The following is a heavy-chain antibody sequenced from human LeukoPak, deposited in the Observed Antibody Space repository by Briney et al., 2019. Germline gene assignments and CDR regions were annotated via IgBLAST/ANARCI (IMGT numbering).Heavy chain of an antibody. V-gene: IGHV3-48*03. CDR1: GFTFSHYE. J-gene: IGHJ4*02. D-gene: IGHD2-2*01. Sequence: GGSLRLSCEASGFTFSHYEMNWIRQAPGKGLEWVSYISSSGYTIYYADPVKGRFTISRDNAKNSLYLQMNSLRAEDTAVYYCAREDCSSTSCYDPSVSDYWGQGTLVTVSS. CDR3: AREDCSSTSCYDPSVSDY. CDR2: ISSSGYTI.